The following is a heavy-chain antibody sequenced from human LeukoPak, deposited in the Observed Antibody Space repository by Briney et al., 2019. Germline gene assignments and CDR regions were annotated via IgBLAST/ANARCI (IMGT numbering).Heavy chain of an antibody. CDR2: INPSGGST. CDR3: ARDRSLYGSGSPIDY. CDR1: GYTFTSYY. Sequence: ASVKVSCKASGYTFTSYYMHRVRQAPGQGLEWMGIINPSGGSTSYAQKFQGRVTMTRDTSTSTVYMELSSLRSEDTAVYYCARDRSLYGSGSPIDYWGQGTLVTVSS. V-gene: IGHV1-46*01. D-gene: IGHD3-10*01. J-gene: IGHJ4*02.